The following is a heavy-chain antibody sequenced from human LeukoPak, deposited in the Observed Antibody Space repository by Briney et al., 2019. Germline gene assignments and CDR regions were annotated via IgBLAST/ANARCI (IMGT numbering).Heavy chain of an antibody. CDR2: IRSKGYGGTT. CDR1: GFTFGDYA. V-gene: IGHV3-49*03. Sequence: GGSLRLSCTASGFTFGDYAMSWFRQAPGKGLEWVGFIRSKGYGGTTEYAASVKGRFIISRDDSKSIAYLQMNSLKTEDTAVYYCTRVAILFGDPRQFDYWGQGTLVTVSS. J-gene: IGHJ4*02. D-gene: IGHD3-10*02. CDR3: TRVAILFGDPRQFDY.